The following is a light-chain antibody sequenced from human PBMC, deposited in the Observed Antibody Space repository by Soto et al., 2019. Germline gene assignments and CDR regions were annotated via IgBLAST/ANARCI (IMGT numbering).Light chain of an antibody. Sequence: EIVLTQSPATLSLSPGERATLSCRASLSISSYLAWYQQKPGQAPRLLIYDASNRATGIPARFSGSGSGTDFTLTISSLQAEDVAVYYCQQYYNTPLTFGGGTKVEIK. CDR1: LSISSY. J-gene: IGKJ4*01. V-gene: IGKV3-11*01. CDR2: DAS. CDR3: QQYYNTPLT.